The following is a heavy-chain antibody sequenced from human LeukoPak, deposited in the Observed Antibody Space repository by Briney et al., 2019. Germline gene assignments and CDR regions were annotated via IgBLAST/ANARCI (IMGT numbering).Heavy chain of an antibody. CDR1: GGSIRSYY. CDR3: ARHSQWVIVDGLL. D-gene: IGHD6-19*01. V-gene: IGHV4-59*01. Sequence: SETLSLTCTVSGGSIRSYYWSWIRQPPGKGLEWIGYIYYSGSTNYNPSLKSRVTISVDTSKNQFSLKLSSVTAADTAVYYCARHSQWVIVDGLLWGQGTLVTVSS. J-gene: IGHJ4*02. CDR2: IYYSGST.